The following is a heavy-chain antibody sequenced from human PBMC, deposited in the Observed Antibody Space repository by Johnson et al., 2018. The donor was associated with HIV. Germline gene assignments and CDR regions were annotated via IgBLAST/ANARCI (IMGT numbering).Heavy chain of an antibody. CDR2: IKQDGNKK. CDR1: GFSFSNYW. CDR3: ARPYSEYIYAAFSL. J-gene: IGHJ3*01. V-gene: IGHV3-7*01. Sequence: EMQLVESGGGVVQPGRSLGLSCAVSGFSFSNYWMSWVRQAPGKGLEWVANIKQDGNKKYYVDSVRGRFTISRDNAENSLILQMNSLRAEDTAVYYCARPYSEYIYAAFSLWGQGTMVTVSS. D-gene: IGHD5-18*01.